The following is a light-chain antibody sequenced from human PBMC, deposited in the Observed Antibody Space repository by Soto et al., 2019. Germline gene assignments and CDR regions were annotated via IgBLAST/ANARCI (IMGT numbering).Light chain of an antibody. CDR3: QQYNTYWT. Sequence: DIQMTQSPSTLSASVGDRVTITCRASQSINDWLAWYQQKPGKAPKLLIHKASSLKSGVPSRFSGSGSGTEFTLTTSSLQPDDSATYFCQQYNTYWTFGQGTKVDIK. V-gene: IGKV1-5*03. J-gene: IGKJ1*01. CDR2: KAS. CDR1: QSINDW.